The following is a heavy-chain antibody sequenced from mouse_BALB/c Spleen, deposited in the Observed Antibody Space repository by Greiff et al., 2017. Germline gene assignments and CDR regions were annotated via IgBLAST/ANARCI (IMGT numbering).Heavy chain of an antibody. CDR1: GYAFTNYL. D-gene: IGHD1-1*01. Sequence: QVQLQQSGAELVRPGTSVKVSCKASGYAFTNYLIEWVKQRPGQGLEWIGVINPGSGGTNYNEKFKGKATLTADKSSSTAYMQLSSLTSDDSAVYFCARRDYGAWFAYWGQGTLVTVSA. CDR2: INPGSGGT. J-gene: IGHJ3*01. V-gene: IGHV1-54*01. CDR3: ARRDYGAWFAY.